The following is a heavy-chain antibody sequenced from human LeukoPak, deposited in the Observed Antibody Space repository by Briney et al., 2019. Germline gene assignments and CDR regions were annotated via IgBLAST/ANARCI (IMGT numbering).Heavy chain of an antibody. CDR1: GGTFSSYA. CDR2: IIPIFGTA. J-gene: IGHJ6*03. CDR3: ASQPYYDILTGYFPNYYYYYMDV. V-gene: IGHV1-69*06. Sequence: ASVKVSCKASGGTFSSYAISWVRQAPGQGLEWMGGIIPIFGTANYAQKFQGRVTITADKSTSTAYMELSSLRSEDTAVYYCASQPYYDILTGYFPNYYYYYMDVWGKGTTVTVSS. D-gene: IGHD3-9*01.